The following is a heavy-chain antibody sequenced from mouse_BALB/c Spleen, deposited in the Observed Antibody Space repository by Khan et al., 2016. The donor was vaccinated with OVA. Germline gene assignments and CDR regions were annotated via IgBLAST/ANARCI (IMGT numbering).Heavy chain of an antibody. CDR3: TRSDDSYYFDY. V-gene: IGHV1-5*01. D-gene: IGHD2-4*01. J-gene: IGHJ2*01. CDR2: IYPGISDT. Sequence: VQLKQSGTVLARPGASVKMSCKASGYSFANYWMHWVKQRPGQVLEWVGTIYPGISDTRYNQKFQDKARLTAVTSASTAYLELSSLTSEDSAVNYCTRSDDSYYFDYWGQGTTLTVSS. CDR1: GYSFANYW.